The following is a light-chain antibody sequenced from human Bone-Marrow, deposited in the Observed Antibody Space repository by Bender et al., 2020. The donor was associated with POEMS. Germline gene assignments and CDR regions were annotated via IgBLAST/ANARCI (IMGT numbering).Light chain of an antibody. J-gene: IGLJ2*01. CDR2: DDT. CDR1: NIGSKS. Sequence: SYVLTQPPSVSAAPGQTARITCGGDNIGSKSVFWYHQEPGQAPVLVVYDDTERPSGVPDRFSGSKSGTTASLTVSGLQAEDEATYYCCSYAGDNDLVFGGGTKLTVL. V-gene: IGLV3-21*02. CDR3: CSYAGDNDLV.